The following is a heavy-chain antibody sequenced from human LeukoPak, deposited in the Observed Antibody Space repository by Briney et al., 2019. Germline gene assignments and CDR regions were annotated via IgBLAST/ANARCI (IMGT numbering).Heavy chain of an antibody. V-gene: IGHV3-7*01. CDR2: IKQDGSAK. CDR3: ASLIGP. Sequence: PGGSLRLSCAASAFTFSTYWMHWVRQAPGKGLEWVANIKQDGSAKYYVDSVKGRFTISRDNAKNSLYLQMNSLRAEDTAVYYCASLIGPWGQGTLVTVSS. CDR1: AFTFSTYW. J-gene: IGHJ5*02.